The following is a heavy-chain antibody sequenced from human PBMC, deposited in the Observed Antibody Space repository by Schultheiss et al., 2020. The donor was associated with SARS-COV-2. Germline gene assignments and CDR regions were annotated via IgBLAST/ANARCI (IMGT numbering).Heavy chain of an antibody. V-gene: IGHV1-18*01. J-gene: IGHJ4*02. D-gene: IGHD6-6*01. CDR3: ARVAISSIAARQGRYYFDY. CDR2: ISAYNGNT. Sequence: ASVKVSYKASGYTFTSYGISWVRQAPGQGLEWMGWISAYNGNTNYAQKLQGRVTMTTDTSTSTAYMELRSLRSDDTAVYYCARVAISSIAARQGRYYFDYWGQGTLVTVSS. CDR1: GYTFTSYG.